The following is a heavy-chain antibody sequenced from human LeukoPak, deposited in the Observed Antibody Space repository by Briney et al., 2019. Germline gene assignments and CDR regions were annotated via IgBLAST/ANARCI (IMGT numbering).Heavy chain of an antibody. V-gene: IGHV5-51*01. D-gene: IGHD4-17*01. Sequence: GESLKISCQGSEYTFTSFWIGWVRQMPGKGLEWMGIIYPGDSDIRYGPSFQGQVTISADESISTAYLQWSSLKASDTAMYYCARMVYGDYYFDYWGQGTLVTVSS. CDR2: IYPGDSDI. CDR1: EYTFTSFW. J-gene: IGHJ4*02. CDR3: ARMVYGDYYFDY.